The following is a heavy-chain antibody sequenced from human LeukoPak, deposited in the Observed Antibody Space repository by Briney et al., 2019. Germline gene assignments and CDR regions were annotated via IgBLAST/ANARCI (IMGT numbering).Heavy chain of an antibody. CDR1: GFSLSTSGVG. D-gene: IGHD6-6*01. V-gene: IGHV2-5*02. CDR3: ARSPYGSSSIDY. Sequence: SGPTLVNPTQTLTLTCTFSGFSLSTSGVGVGWIRQSPGKALEWLAVIYWDDDKRYSPSLKTRLTITKDTSKNQVVLTMTNMDPVDTATYYCARSPYGSSSIDYWGQGTLVTVSS. J-gene: IGHJ4*02. CDR2: IYWDDDK.